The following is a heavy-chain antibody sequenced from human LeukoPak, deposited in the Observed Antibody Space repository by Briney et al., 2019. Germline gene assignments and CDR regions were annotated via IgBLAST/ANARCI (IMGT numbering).Heavy chain of an antibody. CDR3: ARDIVVVVAATHFDY. Sequence: GASVKVSCKASGYTFTGYYMHWVRQAPGQGLEWMGWINPNSGGTNYAQKFQGRVTMTRDTSISTAYMELSRLRSDDMAVYYCARDIVVVVAATHFDYWGQGTLVTVSS. D-gene: IGHD2-15*01. CDR2: INPNSGGT. V-gene: IGHV1-2*02. J-gene: IGHJ4*02. CDR1: GYTFTGYY.